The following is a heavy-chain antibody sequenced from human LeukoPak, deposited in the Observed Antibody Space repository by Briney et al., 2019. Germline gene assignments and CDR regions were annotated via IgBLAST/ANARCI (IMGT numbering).Heavy chain of an antibody. V-gene: IGHV1-18*04. D-gene: IGHD3-10*01. CDR3: ARDIPTGTMVRKSYFDY. Sequence: AASVKVSCKASGYTFTVYYMHWVRQAPGQGLEWMGWISAYNGNTNYAQKPQGRVTMTTDTSTSTAYMELRSLRSDDTAVYYCARDIPTGTMVRKSYFDYWGQGTLVTVSS. CDR2: ISAYNGNT. CDR1: GYTFTVYY. J-gene: IGHJ4*02.